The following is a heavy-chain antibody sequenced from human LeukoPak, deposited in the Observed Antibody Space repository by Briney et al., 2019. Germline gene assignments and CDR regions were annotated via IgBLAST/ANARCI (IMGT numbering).Heavy chain of an antibody. CDR1: GGSISSGGYY. D-gene: IGHD3-16*01. V-gene: IGHV4-61*02. J-gene: IGHJ4*02. CDR2: IDTSGIT. Sequence: SETLSLTCTVSGGSISSGGYYWSWIRQPAGKRLEWIGRIDTSGITNYNPSLKSRLTMSVDTSKNQFSLKLSSVTAADTAVYYCARVGDYASKDWGQGTLVTVSS. CDR3: ARVGDYASKD.